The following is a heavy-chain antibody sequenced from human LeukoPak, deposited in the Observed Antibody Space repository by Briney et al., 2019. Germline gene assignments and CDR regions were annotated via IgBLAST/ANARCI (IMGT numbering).Heavy chain of an antibody. CDR2: IYNSGST. Sequence: SETLSPTCTVSGGSISSSSYYWGWIRQPPGKGLDWFGRIYNSGSTYYNPSLKSRDTISVDTSKDPFSLKLSSVTAADTAVYYCARSYCTNGVCYALSQGLGPYYFDYWGQGTLVTVSS. CDR1: GGSISSSSYY. D-gene: IGHD2-8*01. V-gene: IGHV4-39*01. J-gene: IGHJ4*02. CDR3: ARSYCTNGVCYALSQGLGPYYFDY.